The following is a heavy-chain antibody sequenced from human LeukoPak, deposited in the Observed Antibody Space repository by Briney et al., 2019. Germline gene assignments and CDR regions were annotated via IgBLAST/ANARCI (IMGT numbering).Heavy chain of an antibody. CDR1: GFTFSSYA. Sequence: PGGSLRLSCAASGFTFSSYAMSWVRQAPGKGLEWVSAISGSGGSTYYADSVKGRFTISRDNAKNSLYLQMNSLRAEDTAVYYCARDELSASEWLSHSDYWGQGTLVTVSS. J-gene: IGHJ4*02. V-gene: IGHV3-23*01. CDR2: ISGSGGST. D-gene: IGHD6-19*01. CDR3: ARDELSASEWLSHSDY.